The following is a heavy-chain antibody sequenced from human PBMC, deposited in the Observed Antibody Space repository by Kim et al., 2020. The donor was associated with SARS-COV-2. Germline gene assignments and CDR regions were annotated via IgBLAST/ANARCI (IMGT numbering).Heavy chain of an antibody. J-gene: IGHJ6*02. Sequence: VKGRFTISRDNGKNSLFLQMNSLRDEDTAVYYCASDTKSIWTGDDYGMDVWGQGATVTVSS. D-gene: IGHD2-8*01. CDR3: ASDTKSIWTGDDYGMDV. V-gene: IGHV3-48*02.